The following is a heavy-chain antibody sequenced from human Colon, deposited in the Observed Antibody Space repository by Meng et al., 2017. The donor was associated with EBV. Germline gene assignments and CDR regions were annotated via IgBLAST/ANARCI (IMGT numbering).Heavy chain of an antibody. Sequence: AQLQRQATQLETPSQTLSLTCTVSVGSASSGNHYCSWIRQHPRKALDYIGYIYSIGCTYYNPSLKSRVIISLVTFTNQSSLRLNSVTAADTAVYDCASLYGDSSVWYLDLWGRGTLVTVSS. CDR3: ASLYGDSSVWYLDL. CDR2: IYSIGCT. V-gene: IGHV4-31*03. J-gene: IGHJ2*01. CDR1: VGSASSGNHY. D-gene: IGHD4-17*01.